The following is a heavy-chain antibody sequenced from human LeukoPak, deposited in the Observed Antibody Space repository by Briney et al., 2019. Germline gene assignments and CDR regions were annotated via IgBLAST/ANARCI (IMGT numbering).Heavy chain of an antibody. CDR2: INPNSGGT. D-gene: IGHD3-10*01. Sequence: ASVKVSCKASGYTFTGYYMHWVRQAPGQGLEWMGWINPNSGGTNYAQMFQGRVTMTRDTSISTAYMELSRLRSDDTAVYYCARDCGSGSDYYYSMDVWGQGTTVTVSS. J-gene: IGHJ6*02. CDR3: ARDCGSGSDYYYSMDV. CDR1: GYTFTGYY. V-gene: IGHV1-2*02.